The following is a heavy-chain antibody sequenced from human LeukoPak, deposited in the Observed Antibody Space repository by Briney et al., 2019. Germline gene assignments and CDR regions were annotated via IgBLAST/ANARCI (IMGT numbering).Heavy chain of an antibody. J-gene: IGHJ4*02. CDR1: GGSFSGYY. D-gene: IGHD3-16*01. CDR3: ASPADYVWG. V-gene: IGHV4-34*01. CDR2: INHSGST. Sequence: SETLSLTCAVYGGSFSGYYWSWIRQPPGKGLEWIGEINHSGSTNYNPSLKRRVTISVDTSKNQFSLKLSSVTAADTAVYYCASPADYVWGWGQGTLVTVSS.